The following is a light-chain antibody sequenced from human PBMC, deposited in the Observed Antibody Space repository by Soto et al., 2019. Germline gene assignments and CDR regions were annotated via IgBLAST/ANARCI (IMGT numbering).Light chain of an antibody. V-gene: IGLV2-14*03. Sequence: QSALTQPASVSGSPGQSITISCTGTSSDVGAYTFVSWYQQHPDKVPKLMIFDVSRPPSGVSDRFSGSKSVNTASLTNSGIQTEDEADYYCSSYTSSSTHVFGRGTKLTFL. CDR1: SSDVGAYTF. J-gene: IGLJ1*01. CDR2: DVS. CDR3: SSYTSSSTHV.